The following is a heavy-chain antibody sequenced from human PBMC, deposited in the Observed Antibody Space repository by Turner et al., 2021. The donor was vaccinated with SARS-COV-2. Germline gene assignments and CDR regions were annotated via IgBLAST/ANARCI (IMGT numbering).Heavy chain of an antibody. CDR2: FDPEDGET. J-gene: IGHJ6*02. Sequence: QVQLVQSGAEVKKPGASVKVSCKVSGYSLTELSMHWVRQAPGKGFEWMGGFDPEDGETIYAQKFQGRVTMTEDTSTDTAYMELSSLRSEDTAVYYCATGVAVAGTPSEYYYYYGMDVWGQGTTVTVSS. V-gene: IGHV1-24*01. CDR1: GYSLTELS. CDR3: ATGVAVAGTPSEYYYYYGMDV. D-gene: IGHD6-19*01.